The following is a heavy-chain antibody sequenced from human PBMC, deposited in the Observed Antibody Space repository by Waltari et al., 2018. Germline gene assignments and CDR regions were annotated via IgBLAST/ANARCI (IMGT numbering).Heavy chain of an antibody. CDR1: GYSFTTYG. J-gene: IGHJ4*02. CDR2: ISTYNGNT. V-gene: IGHV1-18*01. Sequence: QVQLVQSGVEVKKPGASVKVSCQASGYSFTTYGISWGRQAPGQGLEWMGWISTYNGNTKYAQMFQGRVTITTDTSSSTPFMELRSLRSDDTAVYYCARVIADGGVDYWGQGTLVTVSS. CDR3: ARVIADGGVDY. D-gene: IGHD6-13*01.